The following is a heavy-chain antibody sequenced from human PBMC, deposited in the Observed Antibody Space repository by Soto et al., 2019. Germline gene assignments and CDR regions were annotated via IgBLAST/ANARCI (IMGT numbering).Heavy chain of an antibody. CDR3: ATTRDYFLDY. J-gene: IGHJ4*02. Sequence: QVQLVQSGAEVKKPGSSVKVSCKASGGTFRTDAITWVRQAPGQGLEWMGGIIPIFGSAKYAQKFQDRVTLTADESTSTAYMELSSLRSEDTAVYYCATTRDYFLDYWGQGTLVTVSS. D-gene: IGHD4-17*01. CDR2: IIPIFGSA. V-gene: IGHV1-69*01. CDR1: GGTFRTDA.